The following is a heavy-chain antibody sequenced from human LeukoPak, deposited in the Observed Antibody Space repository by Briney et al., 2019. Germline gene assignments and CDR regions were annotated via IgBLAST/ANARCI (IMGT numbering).Heavy chain of an antibody. CDR3: ARESSRSFDY. V-gene: IGHV3-11*04. Sequence: PGGSLRLSYAASGFTFSDYFMIWIRQAPGKGLEWVSYISSSGSAIYYADSVKGRFTISRDNAKNSLYLQMNSLRADDTAVYYCARESSRSFDYWGQGTLVTVSS. J-gene: IGHJ4*02. CDR2: ISSSGSAI. CDR1: GFTFSDYF. D-gene: IGHD6-6*01.